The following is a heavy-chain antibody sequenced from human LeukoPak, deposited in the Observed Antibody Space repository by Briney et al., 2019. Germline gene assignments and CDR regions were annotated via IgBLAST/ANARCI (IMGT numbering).Heavy chain of an antibody. CDR2: IYHSGST. D-gene: IGHD5-24*01. CDR3: ARERRGGYGLDP. Sequence: PSETLSLNCTVSGGSVSSSSYYWGWIRQPPGKGLEWIGSIYHSGSTYYGPSLKSRVTMSVDTSKNQFSLKLSSVTAADAAVYYCARERRGGYGLDPWGQGTLVTVSS. V-gene: IGHV4-39*07. J-gene: IGHJ5*02. CDR1: GGSVSSSSYY.